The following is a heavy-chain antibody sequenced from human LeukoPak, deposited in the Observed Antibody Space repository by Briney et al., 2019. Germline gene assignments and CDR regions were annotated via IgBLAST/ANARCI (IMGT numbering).Heavy chain of an antibody. CDR3: ARDSYMFGSDY. J-gene: IGHJ4*02. CDR2: ISDSGGST. CDR1: GFTFSTYA. V-gene: IGHV3-23*01. D-gene: IGHD3-10*02. Sequence: GGSLRLSCAASGFTFSTYAMSWVRQPPGKGLEWVSAISDSGGSTYYADSVKGRFTISRDNSKNSVFLQMNTLRAEDTAVYYCARDSYMFGSDYWGQGALVTVSS.